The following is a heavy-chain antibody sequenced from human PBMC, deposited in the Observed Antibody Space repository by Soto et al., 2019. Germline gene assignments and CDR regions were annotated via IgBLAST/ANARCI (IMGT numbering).Heavy chain of an antibody. Sequence: SETLSLTCAVSGGSISSGGYSWSWIRQPPGKGLEWIGYIYHSGSTYYNPSLKSRVTISVDKSKNQFSLKLSSVTAADTAVYYCAGSVGTLGGMDVRGQGTTVTVS. D-gene: IGHD2-21*02. V-gene: IGHV4-30-2*01. CDR2: IYHSGST. J-gene: IGHJ6*02. CDR3: AGSVGTLGGMDV. CDR1: GGSISSGGYS.